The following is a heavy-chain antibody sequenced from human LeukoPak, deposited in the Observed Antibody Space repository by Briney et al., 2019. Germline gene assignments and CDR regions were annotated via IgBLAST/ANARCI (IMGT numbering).Heavy chain of an antibody. J-gene: IGHJ4*02. D-gene: IGHD1-26*01. CDR2: ISSSGSTI. V-gene: IGHV3-48*03. CDR1: GFTFSSYE. Sequence: GGSLRLSCAASGFTFSSYEMNWVRQAPGKGLEWVSYISSSGSTIYYADSVKGRFTVSRDDAENSLYLQMNSLRAEDTAVYYCARGSYRPDYWGQGTLVTVSS. CDR3: ARGSYRPDY.